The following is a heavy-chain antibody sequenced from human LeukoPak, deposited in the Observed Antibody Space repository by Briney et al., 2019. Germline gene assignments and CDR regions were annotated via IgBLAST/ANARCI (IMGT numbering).Heavy chain of an antibody. Sequence: GASVKVSCKASGYTFTSYDITWVRQPTGQGLEWMGWMNPNSGNTGYAQKFQGRVTMTRNTSISTAYMGLSSLRSEDTAVYYCARGYHDYGDYSTLYYFDYWGQGTLVTVSS. CDR3: ARGYHDYGDYSTLYYFDY. V-gene: IGHV1-8*01. CDR2: MNPNSGNT. CDR1: GYTFTSYD. D-gene: IGHD4-17*01. J-gene: IGHJ4*02.